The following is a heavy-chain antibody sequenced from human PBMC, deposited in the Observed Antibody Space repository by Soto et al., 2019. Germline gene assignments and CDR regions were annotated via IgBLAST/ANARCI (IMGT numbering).Heavy chain of an antibody. J-gene: IGHJ4*02. CDR3: ARRPLGVTTHFDY. D-gene: IGHD4-17*01. V-gene: IGHV4-59*08. CDR1: GGSISSYY. Sequence: SETLSLTCTVSGGSISSYYWSWIRQPPGKGLEWIGYIYYSGSTNYNPSLKSRVTISVDTSKNQFSLKLSSVTAADTAVYYCARRPLGVTTHFDYWGQGTLVTVSS. CDR2: IYYSGST.